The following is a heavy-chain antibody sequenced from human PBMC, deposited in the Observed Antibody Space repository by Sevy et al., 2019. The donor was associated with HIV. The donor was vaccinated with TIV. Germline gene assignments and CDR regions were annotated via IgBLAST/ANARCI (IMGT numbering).Heavy chain of an antibody. J-gene: IGHJ4*02. CDR3: TRGLATADTPEYYFDY. Sequence: GGSLRLSCTTSGFTFEDYAFSWFRQAPGKGLEWVAFITRNSYEAYGGTTDYAASVKGRFIISRDDSKSIAYLQMNSLKTEDTAVYYCTRGLATADTPEYYFDYWGQGTLVTVSS. CDR1: GFTFEDYA. V-gene: IGHV3-49*03. CDR2: ITRNSYEAYGGTT. D-gene: IGHD5-12*01.